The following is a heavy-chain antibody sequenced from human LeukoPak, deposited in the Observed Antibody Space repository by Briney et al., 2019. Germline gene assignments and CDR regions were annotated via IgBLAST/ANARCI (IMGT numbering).Heavy chain of an antibody. J-gene: IGHJ4*02. CDR1: GFTFSSYA. CDR2: ISGSGGST. CDR3: AKDQMITFGGVIVIAAFDY. V-gene: IGHV3-23*01. Sequence: GGSLRLSCAASGFTFSSYAMSWVRQAPGKGLEWVSAISGSGGSTYYADSVKGRFTISRDNSKNTLYLQMNSQRAEDTAVYYCAKDQMITFGGVIVIAAFDYWGQGTLVTVSS. D-gene: IGHD3-16*02.